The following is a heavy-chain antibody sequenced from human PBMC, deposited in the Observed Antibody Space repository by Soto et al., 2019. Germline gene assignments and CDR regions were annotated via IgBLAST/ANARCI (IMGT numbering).Heavy chain of an antibody. Sequence: PSETLSLTCTVSGGSASSGSYYWSWIRQPPGKGLEWIGYIYYSGSTNYNPSLKSRVTISVDTSKNQFSLKLSSVTAADTAVYNCARDRDCSSTSCYKGGMDVWGQGTTVTVPS. CDR2: IYYSGST. V-gene: IGHV4-61*01. J-gene: IGHJ6*02. CDR1: GGSASSGSYY. D-gene: IGHD2-2*02. CDR3: ARDRDCSSTSCYKGGMDV.